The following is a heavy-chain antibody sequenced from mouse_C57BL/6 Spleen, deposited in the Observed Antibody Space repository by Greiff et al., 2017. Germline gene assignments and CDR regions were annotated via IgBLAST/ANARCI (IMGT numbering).Heavy chain of an antibody. Sequence: QVQLQQSGAELARPGASVKMSCKASGYTFTSYTMHWVKQRPGQGLEWIGYINPSSGYTKYNQKFKDKATLTADKSSSTAYMQLSSLTSEDSAVYYCARSGSNYDWFAYWGQGTLVTVSA. CDR1: GYTFTSYT. CDR3: ARSGSNYDWFAY. J-gene: IGHJ3*01. D-gene: IGHD2-5*01. V-gene: IGHV1-4*01. CDR2: INPSSGYT.